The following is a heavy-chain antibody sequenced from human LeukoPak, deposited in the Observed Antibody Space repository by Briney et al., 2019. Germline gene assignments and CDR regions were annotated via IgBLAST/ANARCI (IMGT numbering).Heavy chain of an antibody. Sequence: PGGSLRLSCAASGFNVSSKYISWVRQAPGKGLEWVSVIYNGGSANYAASVKGRLTISRDNSKNQVYLQMNSLRVEDTAVYYCAREASYSGSWWYFDHWGQGTLVTVSS. CDR3: AREASYSGSWWYFDH. CDR1: GFNVSSKY. J-gene: IGHJ4*02. V-gene: IGHV3-66*01. CDR2: IYNGGSA. D-gene: IGHD6-13*01.